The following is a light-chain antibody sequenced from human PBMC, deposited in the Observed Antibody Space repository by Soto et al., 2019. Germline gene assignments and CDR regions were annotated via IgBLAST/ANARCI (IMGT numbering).Light chain of an antibody. V-gene: IGKV3-15*01. Sequence: EVVMTQSPATLSVSPGERATLSCRASQSVSSNLAWYQQKPGQAPRLLIYGASTRATGIPARFSGSGSGTEFTLTISSLQSEDFAVYSCQQYNGSPPITFGPGTKVDIK. CDR3: QQYNGSPPIT. CDR2: GAS. CDR1: QSVSSN. J-gene: IGKJ3*01.